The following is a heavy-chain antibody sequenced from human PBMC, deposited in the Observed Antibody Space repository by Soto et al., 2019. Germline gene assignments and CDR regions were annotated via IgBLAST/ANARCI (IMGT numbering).Heavy chain of an antibody. Sequence: SETLSLTCAVSGGSISSGGYSWSWIRQPPGKGLEWIGYIYHSGSTYYNPSLKSRVTISVDRSKNQFSLKLSSVTAADTAVYYCARTMVRGVIRGRYFDYWGQGTLVTVSS. J-gene: IGHJ4*02. CDR2: IYHSGST. V-gene: IGHV4-30-2*01. CDR1: GGSISSGGYS. D-gene: IGHD3-10*01. CDR3: ARTMVRGVIRGRYFDY.